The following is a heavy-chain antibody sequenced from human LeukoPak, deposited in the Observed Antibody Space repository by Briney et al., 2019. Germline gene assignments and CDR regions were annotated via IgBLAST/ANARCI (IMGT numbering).Heavy chain of an antibody. CDR3: AGGRSGNYGLFDY. Sequence: PGGSLRLSCAASGFTFSGYWMHWVRQAPGKGPVWVSRISTDGSSTNYADSVKGRFTISRDNAKNTLYPQMNSLRADDTAVYYCAGGRSGNYGLFDYWGQGTLVTVSS. CDR1: GFTFSGYW. V-gene: IGHV3-74*01. CDR2: ISTDGSST. D-gene: IGHD1-26*01. J-gene: IGHJ4*02.